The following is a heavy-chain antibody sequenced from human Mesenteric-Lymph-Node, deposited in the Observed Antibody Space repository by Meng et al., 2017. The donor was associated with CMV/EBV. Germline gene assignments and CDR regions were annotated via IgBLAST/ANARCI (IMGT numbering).Heavy chain of an antibody. CDR2: INQDGSEK. Sequence: GESLKISCAASRFIFSNFWMSWVRQAPGKGLEWVANINQDGSEKHYVDSGKGRFTISRDNAKNSLYLQMNSLRAEDTAVYYCAKGGGVATIGAWAGSYGMDVWGQGTTVTVSS. J-gene: IGHJ6*02. CDR1: RFIFSNFW. D-gene: IGHD5-12*01. CDR3: AKGGGVATIGAWAGSYGMDV. V-gene: IGHV3-7*03.